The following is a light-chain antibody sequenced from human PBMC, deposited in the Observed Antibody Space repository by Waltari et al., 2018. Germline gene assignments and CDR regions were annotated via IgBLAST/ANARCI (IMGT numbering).Light chain of an antibody. J-gene: IGKJ2*01. CDR1: QSLVHSDGNTY. Sequence: DVVMTQSPLSLPVTLGQPASISCRSSQSLVHSDGNTYLNWFHQRPGQSPRRLIYKVSNRDSGVPDRFSGSGSGTDFTLKISRVEAEDVGVYYCMQVGRWPYTFGQGTKLEIK. CDR3: MQVGRWPYT. CDR2: KVS. V-gene: IGKV2-30*02.